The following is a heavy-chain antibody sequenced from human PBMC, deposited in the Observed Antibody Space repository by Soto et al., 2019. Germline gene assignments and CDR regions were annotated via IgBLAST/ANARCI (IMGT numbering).Heavy chain of an antibody. J-gene: IGHJ4*02. Sequence: PGGSLRLSCAASGFTFSSYAIHWVRQAPGKGLERVPVISYDGSNKYHRDSVKDRCTISRATYMNTMYLHKNNLRPEDTPVYYCSRDSGRFIFDFWGQGTLVTVS. D-gene: IGHD3-3*01. CDR2: ISYDGSNK. V-gene: IGHV3-30-3*01. CDR3: SRDSGRFIFDF. CDR1: GFTFSSYA.